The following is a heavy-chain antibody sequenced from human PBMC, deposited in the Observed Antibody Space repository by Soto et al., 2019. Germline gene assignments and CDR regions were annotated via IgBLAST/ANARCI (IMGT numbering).Heavy chain of an antibody. D-gene: IGHD2-21*01. CDR1: GFTLSNIG. CDR2: ISAGGNTK. CDR3: AKESGGERYAAYFVY. V-gene: IGHV3-30*18. Sequence: QVQLVESGGGVVQPGTSLRLACAASGFTLSNIGMQWVRQAPGKGLERVAVISAGGNTKYYADSAKGRFTISRDNSKNTLFMQMNSLRTEDTAMYYCAKESGGERYAAYFVYLGQGTLVTVSS. J-gene: IGHJ4*02.